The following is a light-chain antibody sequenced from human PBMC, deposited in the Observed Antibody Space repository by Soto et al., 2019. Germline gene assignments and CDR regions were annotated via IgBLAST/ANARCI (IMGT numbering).Light chain of an antibody. V-gene: IGKV1-39*01. CDR3: QQSYGTLRT. J-gene: IGKJ2*01. Sequence: DIQMAQSPSSLSASVGDRVTITCRASQSISNYLNWYQQKPGKAPKLLIYAASTLQSGVPSRFSGSGSGTDLTLTISSLQPEDFATYYCQQSYGTLRTFGQGTYLEIK. CDR2: AAS. CDR1: QSISNY.